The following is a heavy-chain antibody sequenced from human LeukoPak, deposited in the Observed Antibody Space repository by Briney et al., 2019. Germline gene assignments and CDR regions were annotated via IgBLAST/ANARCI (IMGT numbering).Heavy chain of an antibody. Sequence: SETLSLTCTVSGGSVSSYYWNWIRQPAGKRLEWIGRLFPSGAADHNPSLKSRVTMSLDTSKNQFSLNLTSVTVADTAVYYCARGGGNSRIDQWGQGSLVTVSS. V-gene: IGHV4-4*07. CDR2: LFPSGAA. CDR3: ARGGGNSRIDQ. CDR1: GGSVSSYY. D-gene: IGHD1-7*01. J-gene: IGHJ4*02.